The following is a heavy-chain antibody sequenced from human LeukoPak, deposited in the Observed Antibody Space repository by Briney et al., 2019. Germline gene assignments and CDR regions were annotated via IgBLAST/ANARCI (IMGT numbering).Heavy chain of an antibody. D-gene: IGHD2-8*01. CDR3: AKAAGGFCTKGVCYPFDY. Sequence: GGSLRLSCAASGFTFSSYAMSWVRQAPGKGLEWVSAISGSGGSTYYADSVKGRFTISRDNSKNTLYLQMNSLRAEDTAVYYCAKAAGGFCTKGVCYPFDYGGKEPLATVPS. CDR2: ISGSGGST. V-gene: IGHV3-23*01. J-gene: IGHJ4*02. CDR1: GFTFSSYA.